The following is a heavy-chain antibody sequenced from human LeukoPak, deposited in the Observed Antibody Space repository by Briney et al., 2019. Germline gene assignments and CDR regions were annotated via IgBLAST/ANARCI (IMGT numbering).Heavy chain of an antibody. D-gene: IGHD1-26*01. V-gene: IGHV1-8*01. CDR3: ARVEWELLYYYGMDV. Sequence: ASVKVSCKASGYTFTSYDINWVRQATGQGLEWMGWMNPNSGNTGYAQKFRGRVTMTRNTSISTAYMELSSLRSEDTAVYYCARVEWELLYYYGMDVWGQGTTVTVSS. J-gene: IGHJ6*02. CDR1: GYTFTSYD. CDR2: MNPNSGNT.